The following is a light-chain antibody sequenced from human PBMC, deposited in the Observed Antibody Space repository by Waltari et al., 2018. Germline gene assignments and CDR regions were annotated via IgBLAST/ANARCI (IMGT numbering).Light chain of an antibody. V-gene: IGLV2-23*02. CDR3: CSYAGSSTFGV. Sequence: QSALTQPPSVSGSPGQSIPISCTGTSSDVGSYTLVSWYQQHPGKAPKLMLYDVSKRPSGVSTRFSGSKSGNTASLTSSGLQAEDEADYYCCSYAGSSTFGVFGGGTKLTVL. CDR1: SSDVGSYTL. CDR2: DVS. J-gene: IGLJ2*01.